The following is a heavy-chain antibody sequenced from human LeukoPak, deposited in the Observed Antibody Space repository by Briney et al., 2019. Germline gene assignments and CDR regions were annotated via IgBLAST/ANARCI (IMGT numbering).Heavy chain of an antibody. CDR2: IYHSGST. Sequence: SQTLSLTCTVSGGSISSGGYYWSWIRQPPGKGLEWIGYIYHSGSTYYNPSLKSRVTISLDRSKKQFSLKLSSVTAADTAVYYCARDGYNSHVAFDIWGQGTMVTVSS. D-gene: IGHD5-24*01. V-gene: IGHV4-30-2*01. J-gene: IGHJ3*02. CDR1: GGSISSGGYY. CDR3: ARDGYNSHVAFDI.